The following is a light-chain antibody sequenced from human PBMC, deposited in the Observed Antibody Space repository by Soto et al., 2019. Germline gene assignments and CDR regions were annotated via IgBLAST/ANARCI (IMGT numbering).Light chain of an antibody. CDR2: EVS. CDR3: SSYVGSNNFYV. CDR1: SSDVGGYDY. Sequence: QSALTQPASVSGSPGQSITISCTGTSSDVGGYDYVSWYQLHPGKAPKLMIYEVSKRPSGVPDRFSGSKSGNTASLTVSRLQAEDEADYYCSSYVGSNNFYVFGTGTKVTVL. J-gene: IGLJ1*01. V-gene: IGLV2-8*01.